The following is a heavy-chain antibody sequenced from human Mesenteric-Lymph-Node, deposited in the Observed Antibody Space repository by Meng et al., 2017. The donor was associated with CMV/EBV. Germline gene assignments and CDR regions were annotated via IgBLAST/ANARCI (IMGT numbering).Heavy chain of an antibody. D-gene: IGHD5-18*01. J-gene: IGHJ4*02. CDR1: GGSVSSGTYY. Sequence: SETLSLTCTVSGGSVSSGTYYWSWIRQPPGKGLEWIGYIYYSGSTNYNPSLKSRVTISVDTSTNQFYLKLSSVTAADTDVYYCARDAPLLSVDTAMVSSVNYFDYWGQGTLVTVSS. CDR3: ARDAPLLSVDTAMVSSVNYFDY. V-gene: IGHV4-61*01. CDR2: IYYSGST.